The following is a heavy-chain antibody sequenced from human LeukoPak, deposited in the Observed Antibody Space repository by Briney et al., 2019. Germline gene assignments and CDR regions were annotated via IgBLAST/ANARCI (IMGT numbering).Heavy chain of an antibody. D-gene: IGHD5-24*01. V-gene: IGHV4-34*01. J-gene: IGHJ5*02. CDR1: GGXFSGYY. Sequence: SETLSLTCAVYGGXFSGYYCSWIRQPPGKGLEWIGEINHSGSTNYNPSLKSRVTISVDTSKNQLSLKMSSVTAADTAVYYCARARDGHINNWFDPWGQGTLVTVSS. CDR3: ARARDGHINNWFDP. CDR2: INHSGST.